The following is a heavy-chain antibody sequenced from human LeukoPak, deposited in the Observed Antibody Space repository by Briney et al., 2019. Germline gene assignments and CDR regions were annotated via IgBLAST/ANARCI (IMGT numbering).Heavy chain of an antibody. J-gene: IGHJ6*03. CDR3: ARVQATWIRYYYYYYMDV. CDR2: IIPIFGTA. Sequence: SVKVSCKASGGTFSSYAISWVRQAPGRGLEWMGGIIPIFGTANYAQKFQGRVTITTDESTSTAYMELSSLRSEDTAVYYCARVQATWIRYYYYYYMDVWGKGTTVTVSS. V-gene: IGHV1-69*05. D-gene: IGHD5-12*01. CDR1: GGTFSSYA.